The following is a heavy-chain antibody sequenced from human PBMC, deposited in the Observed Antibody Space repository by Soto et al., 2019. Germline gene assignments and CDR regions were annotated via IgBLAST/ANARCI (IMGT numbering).Heavy chain of an antibody. CDR3: AREGVAPYYYYGMDV. D-gene: IGHD5-12*01. Sequence: QVQLEQSGAEVKKPGASVKVSCKASGYTFTRSGISGVRQAPGQGPEWMGWISSYNGDTNYAQTFQGRVTMTTDTSTSTAYMELRSLISDDTAVYYCAREGVAPYYYYGMDVWGQGTPVTVSS. CDR2: ISSYNGDT. CDR1: GYTFTRSG. J-gene: IGHJ6*02. V-gene: IGHV1-18*01.